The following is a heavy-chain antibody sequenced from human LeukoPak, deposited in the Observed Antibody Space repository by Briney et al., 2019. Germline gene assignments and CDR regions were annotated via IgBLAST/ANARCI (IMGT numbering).Heavy chain of an antibody. CDR1: GFTFNNYN. V-gene: IGHV3-21*04. D-gene: IGHD2-8*01. CDR3: AKGSLSLMGVFDY. Sequence: GGSLRLSCAASGFTFNNYNMNWVRQAPGKALEWVSSITSSGTYIFYADSVKGRFTISRDNSKNTLYLQMNSLRAEDTAVYYCAKGSLSLMGVFDYWGQGTLVTVSS. J-gene: IGHJ4*02. CDR2: ITSSGTYI.